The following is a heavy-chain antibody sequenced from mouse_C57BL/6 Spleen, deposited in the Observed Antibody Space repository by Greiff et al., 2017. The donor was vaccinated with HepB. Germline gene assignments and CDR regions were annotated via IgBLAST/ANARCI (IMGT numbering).Heavy chain of an antibody. J-gene: IGHJ4*01. Sequence: EVQLKESGPGLVKPSQSLSLTCSVTGYSITSGYYWNWIRQFPGNKLEWMGYISYDGSNNYNPSLKNRISITRDTSKNQFFLKLNSVTTEDTATYYCARDYGSPYAMDYWGQGTSVTVSS. D-gene: IGHD1-1*01. CDR1: GYSITSGYY. CDR2: ISYDGSN. CDR3: ARDYGSPYAMDY. V-gene: IGHV3-6*01.